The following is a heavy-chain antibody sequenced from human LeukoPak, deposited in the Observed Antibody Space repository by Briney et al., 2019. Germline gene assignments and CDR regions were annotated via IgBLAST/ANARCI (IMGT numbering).Heavy chain of an antibody. CDR1: GGSISSYY. Sequence: PSETLSLTCTVSGGSISSYYWSWIRQPPGKGLEWIGEINHSGSTNYNPSLKSRVTISVDTSKNQFSLKLSSVTAADTAVYYCARASPLNYYDSSGYEEYFQHWGQGTLVTVSS. D-gene: IGHD3-22*01. V-gene: IGHV4-34*01. J-gene: IGHJ1*01. CDR3: ARASPLNYYDSSGYEEYFQH. CDR2: INHSGST.